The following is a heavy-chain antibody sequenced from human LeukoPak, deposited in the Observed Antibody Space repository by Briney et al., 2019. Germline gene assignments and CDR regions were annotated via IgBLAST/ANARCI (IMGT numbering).Heavy chain of an antibody. CDR1: GGSFSGYY. CDR3: ARGVVADAFDI. V-gene: IGHV4-34*01. Sequence: SETLSLTCAVYGGSFSGYYWSWIRQPPGKGLEWIGEINHSGSTNYNPSLKSRVTISVDTSKNQFSLKLSSVTAADTAVYYCARGVVADAFDIWGRGTMVTVSS. J-gene: IGHJ3*02. D-gene: IGHD2-15*01. CDR2: INHSGST.